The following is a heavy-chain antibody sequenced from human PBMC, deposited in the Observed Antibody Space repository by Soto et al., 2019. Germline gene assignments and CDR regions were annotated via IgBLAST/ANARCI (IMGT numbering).Heavy chain of an antibody. Sequence: GGSLRLSCAASGFTFDDYAMHWVRQAPGKGLEWVSGISWNSGSIGYADSVKGRFTISRDNAKNSLYLQMNSLRAEDTALYYCAKGSGVVPAAHYYYYMDVWGKGTTVTVSS. D-gene: IGHD2-2*01. CDR2: ISWNSGSI. CDR3: AKGSGVVPAAHYYYYMDV. V-gene: IGHV3-9*01. J-gene: IGHJ6*03. CDR1: GFTFDDYA.